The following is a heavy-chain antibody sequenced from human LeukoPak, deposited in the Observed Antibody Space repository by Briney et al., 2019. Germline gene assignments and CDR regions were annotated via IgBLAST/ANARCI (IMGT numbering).Heavy chain of an antibody. D-gene: IGHD2-15*01. CDR1: GGTFSSYA. CDR2: IIPILGIA. CDR3: ARDPGRARILVDY. J-gene: IGHJ4*02. Sequence: ASVKVSCKASGGTFSSYAINWVRQAPGQGLEWMGRIIPILGIANYAQKFQGRVTITADKSTSTAYMELSSLRSEDTAVYYCARDPGRARILVDYWGQGTLVTVSS. V-gene: IGHV1-69*04.